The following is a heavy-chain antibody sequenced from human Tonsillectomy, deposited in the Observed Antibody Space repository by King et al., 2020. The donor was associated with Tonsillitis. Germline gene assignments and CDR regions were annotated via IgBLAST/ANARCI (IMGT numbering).Heavy chain of an antibody. CDR1: GGSFSDYY. CDR3: ARGRYLGYYYYYMDV. D-gene: IGHD3-9*01. CDR2: INHSGST. V-gene: IGHV4-34*01. Sequence: VQLQQWGAGLLKPSETLSLTCAVYGGSFSDYYWSWIRQPPGKGLEWIGEINHSGSTIYNPSLKSRVTISVDTSKNQFSLKLSSVTAADTAVYYCARGRYLGYYYYYMDVWGKGTTVIVSS. J-gene: IGHJ6*03.